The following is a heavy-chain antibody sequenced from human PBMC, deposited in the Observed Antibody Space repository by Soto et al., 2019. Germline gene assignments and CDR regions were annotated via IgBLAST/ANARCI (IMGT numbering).Heavy chain of an antibody. V-gene: IGHV5-10-1*01. CDR2: IDPSDSYT. CDR3: ARHISSSSSPLDY. J-gene: IGHJ4*02. Sequence: PGESLQISCKGSGYSFTSYWISWVRQMPGKGLEWMGRIDPSDSYTNYSPSFQGHVTISADKSISTAYLQWSSLKASDTAMYYCARHISSSSSPLDYWGQGTLVTVSS. D-gene: IGHD6-6*01. CDR1: GYSFTSYW.